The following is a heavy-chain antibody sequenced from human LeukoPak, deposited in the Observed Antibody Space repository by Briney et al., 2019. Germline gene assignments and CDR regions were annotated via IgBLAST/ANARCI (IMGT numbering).Heavy chain of an antibody. D-gene: IGHD3-9*01. Sequence: EASVKVSCKASGYTFTSYYMHWVRQAPGQGLEWMGIINPSGGSTSYAQKLQGRVTMTTDTSTSTAYMELRSLRSDDTAVYYCARTGYDILTGTKKEVDYWGQGTLVTVSS. V-gene: IGHV1-46*01. J-gene: IGHJ4*02. CDR3: ARTGYDILTGTKKEVDY. CDR2: INPSGGST. CDR1: GYTFTSYY.